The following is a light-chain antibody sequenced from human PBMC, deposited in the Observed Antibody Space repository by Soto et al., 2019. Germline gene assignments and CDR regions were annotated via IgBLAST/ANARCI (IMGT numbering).Light chain of an antibody. CDR1: SRDVGGYNY. V-gene: IGLV2-14*01. Sequence: QSVLTHPHSVSGSPGQSITISCTGTSRDVGGYNYVSWYQQHPGKAPKLMIYDVSNRPSGVSNRFSGSKSGNTASLTISGLQAEDEADYYCSSYTSSSTPRYVFGTGTKVTV. J-gene: IGLJ1*01. CDR2: DVS. CDR3: SSYTSSSTPRYV.